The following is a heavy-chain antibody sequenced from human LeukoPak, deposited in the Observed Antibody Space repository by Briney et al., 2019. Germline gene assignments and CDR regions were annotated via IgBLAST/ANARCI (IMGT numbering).Heavy chain of an antibody. CDR3: AVSSIAARPGY. Sequence: GGSLRLSCAASAFTFSSYAMSSVRQAPGKGLEWVSAISGSGGSTYYADSVKGRFTISRDNSKNTLYLQMNSLRAEDTAVYYCAVSSIAARPGYWGQGTLVTVSS. CDR2: ISGSGGST. J-gene: IGHJ4*02. V-gene: IGHV3-23*01. D-gene: IGHD6-6*01. CDR1: AFTFSSYA.